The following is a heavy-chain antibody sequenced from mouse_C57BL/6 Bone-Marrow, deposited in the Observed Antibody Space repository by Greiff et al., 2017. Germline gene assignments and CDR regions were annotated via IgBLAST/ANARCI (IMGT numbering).Heavy chain of an antibody. J-gene: IGHJ2*01. CDR2: ISNLAYSI. CDR1: GFTFSDYG. V-gene: IGHV5-15*01. D-gene: IGHD2-3*01. CDR3: ARRRADGYYDY. Sequence: EVQGVESGGGLVQPGGSLKLSCAASGFTFSDYGMAWVRQAPRKGPEWVAFISNLAYSIYYADTVTGRFTISRENAKNTLYLEMSSLRSEDTAMYYCARRRADGYYDYWGQGTTLTVSS.